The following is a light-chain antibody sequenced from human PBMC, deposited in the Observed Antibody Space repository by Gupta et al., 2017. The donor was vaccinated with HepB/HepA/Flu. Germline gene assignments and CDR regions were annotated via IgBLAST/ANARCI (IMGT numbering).Light chain of an antibody. Sequence: EIVLTQSPGTLSLSPGERATLSCRASQSVSSSYLAWYQQRPGQAPRLLIYGASSRATGISDRFSGSGSGTDFTLTISRLEPEDFAVYYCQQYGSSPWTFGQGTKVKIK. CDR2: GAS. CDR1: QSVSSSY. CDR3: QQYGSSPWT. V-gene: IGKV3-20*01. J-gene: IGKJ1*01.